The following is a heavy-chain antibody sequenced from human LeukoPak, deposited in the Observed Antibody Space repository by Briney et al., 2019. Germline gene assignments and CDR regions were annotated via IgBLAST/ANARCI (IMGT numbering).Heavy chain of an antibody. D-gene: IGHD3-10*01. J-gene: IGHJ4*02. Sequence: SETLSLTCTVSDDSISGNIYFWSWIRQPPGKGLEWIGYMSHSGSTDYNPSPKSRVTISMETSKRQFSLKLKSVTAADTAVYFCARGSQTPDAGYWGQGILVTVSS. CDR1: DDSISGNIYF. CDR2: MSHSGST. V-gene: IGHV4-61*01. CDR3: ARGSQTPDAGY.